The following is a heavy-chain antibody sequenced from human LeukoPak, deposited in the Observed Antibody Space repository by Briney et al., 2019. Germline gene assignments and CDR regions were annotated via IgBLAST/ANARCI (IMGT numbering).Heavy chain of an antibody. D-gene: IGHD6-19*01. CDR2: IYSGGST. J-gene: IGHJ4*02. CDR3: ARDAGQWLVRQFDY. Sequence: GGSLRLSCAASGFTVRSNYMSWVRQAPGKGLEWVSVIYSGGSTDYADSVKGRFTISRDNSKNTLYLQMNSLRAEDTAVYYCARDAGQWLVRQFDYWGQGTLVTVSS. V-gene: IGHV3-66*01. CDR1: GFTVRSNY.